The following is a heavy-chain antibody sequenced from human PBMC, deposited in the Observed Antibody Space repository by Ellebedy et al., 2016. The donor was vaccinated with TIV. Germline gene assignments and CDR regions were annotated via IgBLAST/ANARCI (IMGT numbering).Heavy chain of an antibody. CDR3: ARMNSGSYAWFDP. D-gene: IGHD1-26*01. J-gene: IGHJ5*02. Sequence: GESLKISXAASGFTFSTYAMSWVRQAPGKGLDWVSVISDRGGSTYYADSVKGRFTISRDNSKNTLYLQMNSLRAEDTALYYCARMNSGSYAWFDPWGQGTLVTVSS. V-gene: IGHV3-23*01. CDR1: GFTFSTYA. CDR2: ISDRGGST.